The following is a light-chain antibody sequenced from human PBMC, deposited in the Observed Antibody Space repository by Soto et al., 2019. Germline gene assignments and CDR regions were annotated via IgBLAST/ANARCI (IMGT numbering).Light chain of an antibody. J-gene: IGLJ3*02. CDR3: AAWDDSLNGPV. CDR2: NND. CDR1: SSNIGSNT. V-gene: IGLV1-44*01. Sequence: QSVLTQPPSASGTPGQRVTISCSGSSSNIGSNTVNWYHHLPGTAPKILIYNNDQRPSGVPDRFSGSKSGTSPSLAISGLQSEDEADYYCAAWDDSLNGPVFGGGTK.